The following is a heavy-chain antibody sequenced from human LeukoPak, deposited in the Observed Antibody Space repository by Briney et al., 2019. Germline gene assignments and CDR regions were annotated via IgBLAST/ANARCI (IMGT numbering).Heavy chain of an antibody. CDR1: GFTFSSYG. CDR2: ISYDGSNK. Sequence: GRSLRLSYAASGFTFSSYGMHWVRQAPGKGLEWVAVISYDGSNKYYADSVKGRFTISRDNSENTLYLQMNSLRAEDTAVYYCAKARHYYDSSGYYSDWGQGTLVTVSS. V-gene: IGHV3-30*18. CDR3: AKARHYYDSSGYYSD. D-gene: IGHD3-22*01. J-gene: IGHJ4*02.